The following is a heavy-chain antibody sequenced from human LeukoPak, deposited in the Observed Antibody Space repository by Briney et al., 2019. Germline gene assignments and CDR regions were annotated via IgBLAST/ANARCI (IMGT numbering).Heavy chain of an antibody. CDR1: GVILNTYG. V-gene: IGHV3-30*02. CDR2: IRNDGGNQ. CDR3: AREVYDSSGYYYSYYYYMDV. Sequence: GGSLRLSCVASGVILNTYGMHWVRQAPGKGLEWVAFIRNDGGNQYYADSVKGRFTISRDNAKNSLYLQMNSLRAEDTAVYYCAREVYDSSGYYYSYYYYMDVWGKGTTVTVSS. J-gene: IGHJ6*03. D-gene: IGHD3-22*01.